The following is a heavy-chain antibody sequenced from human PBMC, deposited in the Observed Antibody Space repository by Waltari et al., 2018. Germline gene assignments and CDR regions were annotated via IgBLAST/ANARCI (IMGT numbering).Heavy chain of an antibody. J-gene: IGHJ6*03. Sequence: QVQLQESGPGLVTSSETLSLACGVSGDSISSGFYWVWIRQPPGKGPEWIGSVYHSGSTFYNPSLKSRVTMSVDTSKKHFSLSLSSVTAADTAVYYCARATCSHGGCSMYYFYYYMDVWGKGTTVTVSS. V-gene: IGHV4-38-2*01. CDR3: ARATCSHGGCSMYYFYYYMDV. D-gene: IGHD2-15*01. CDR1: GDSISSGFY. CDR2: VYHSGST.